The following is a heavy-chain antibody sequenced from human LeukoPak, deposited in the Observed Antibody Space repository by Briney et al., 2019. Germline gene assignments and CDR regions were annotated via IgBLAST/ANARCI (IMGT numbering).Heavy chain of an antibody. CDR1: GYTFTSYG. CDR3: ARGGYDILTGFYPFDY. CDR2: ISAYNGNT. Sequence: ASVKVSCKASGYTFTSYGISWVRQAPGQGLEWMGWISAYNGNTNYAQKLQGRVTMTTDTSTSTAYMELRSLRSDDTAVYYCARGGYDILTGFYPFDYWGQGTLVTVSS. V-gene: IGHV1-18*01. D-gene: IGHD3-9*01. J-gene: IGHJ4*02.